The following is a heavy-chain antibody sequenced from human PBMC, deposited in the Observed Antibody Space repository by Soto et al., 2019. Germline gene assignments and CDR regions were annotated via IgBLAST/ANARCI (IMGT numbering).Heavy chain of an antibody. CDR2: IKSISDGGTT. V-gene: IGHV3-15*01. D-gene: IGHD1-26*01. Sequence: EVQLVESGGGLVKPGGSLRLSCAASGFTFSNAWMSWVRQAPGKGLEWVGRIKSISDGGTTDYAAPVKGRFTISRDDAKNTLYLQMNSLKTEDTAVYCCTTDAAIVWGQGTLVTVSS. CDR3: TTDAAIV. J-gene: IGHJ4*02. CDR1: GFTFSNAW.